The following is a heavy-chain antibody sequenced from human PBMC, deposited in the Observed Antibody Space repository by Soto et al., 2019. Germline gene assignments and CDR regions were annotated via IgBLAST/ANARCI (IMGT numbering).Heavy chain of an antibody. CDR2: IKSKTDGGTT. V-gene: IGHV3-15*01. CDR1: GFTFSNAW. CDR3: TTQYSSGWYVAFDI. Sequence: PGGSLRLSCAGSGFTFSNAWMSWVRQAPGKGLEWVGRIKSKTDGGTTDYAAPVKGRFTISRDDSKNTLYLQMNSLKTEDTAVYYCTTQYSSGWYVAFDIWGQGTMVTVSS. D-gene: IGHD6-19*01. J-gene: IGHJ3*02.